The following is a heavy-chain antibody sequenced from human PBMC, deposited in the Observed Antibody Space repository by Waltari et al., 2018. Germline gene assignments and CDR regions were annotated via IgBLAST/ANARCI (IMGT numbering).Heavy chain of an antibody. CDR1: GYTFNSNF. V-gene: IGHV1-46*02. J-gene: IGHJ4*02. CDR2: STPSTGGS. CDR3: ARSATGGTYFDY. D-gene: IGHD3-16*01. Sequence: QVQLLQSGAEVKKPGASVKLSCKASGYTFNSNFIHWVRQAPGQGPEWMGVSTPSTGGSNYAQRFQGRVTMTSDTSTSTIYMEVRSLTSQDTATYYCARSATGGTYFDYWGQGTLVTVSS.